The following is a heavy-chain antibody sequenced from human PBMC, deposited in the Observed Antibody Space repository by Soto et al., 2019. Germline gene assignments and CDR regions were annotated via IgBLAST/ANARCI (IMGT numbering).Heavy chain of an antibody. Sequence: PSETLSLTCTVSGGSIRDGGYYWSWIRQRPGQGLEWLGYIYYTGSTYYNPSLKSRLTISVDMSKSQFYLKLTSLTAADTAVYYCVNDPSPQPTTVVSPGWFDPWGRGILVTVSS. CDR3: VNDPSPQPTTVVSPGWFDP. J-gene: IGHJ5*02. CDR2: IYYTGST. V-gene: IGHV4-31*03. D-gene: IGHD4-17*01. CDR1: GGSIRDGGYY.